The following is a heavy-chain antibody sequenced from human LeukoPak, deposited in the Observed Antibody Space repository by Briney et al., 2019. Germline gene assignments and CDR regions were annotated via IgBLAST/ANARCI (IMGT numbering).Heavy chain of an antibody. Sequence: PGGSLRLSCAASGFTFSSYAMHGVRQAPGKGLEWVAVISYDGSNKYYADSVKGRFTISRDNSKNTLYLQMNSLRAEDTAVYYCARDWYYYDSSGYFDYWGQGTLVTVSS. CDR2: ISYDGSNK. D-gene: IGHD3-22*01. V-gene: IGHV3-30-3*01. J-gene: IGHJ4*02. CDR3: ARDWYYYDSSGYFDY. CDR1: GFTFSSYA.